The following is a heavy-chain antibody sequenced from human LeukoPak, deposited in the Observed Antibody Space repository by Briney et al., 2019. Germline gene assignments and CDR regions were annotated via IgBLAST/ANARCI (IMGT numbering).Heavy chain of an antibody. CDR3: AKKFAGATHPLDY. D-gene: IGHD1-26*01. CDR1: GYTLTGNS. V-gene: IGHV1-2*02. J-gene: IGHJ4*02. CDR2: INGKSGDT. Sequence: ASVTVSCQASGYTLTGNSMHWVRQAPGQGLEWMGCINGKSGDTKYAQKFQGRVTMTRDSSTSTVYMELSGLKSDDTAIYYCAKKFAGATHPLDYWGQGTLVTVSS.